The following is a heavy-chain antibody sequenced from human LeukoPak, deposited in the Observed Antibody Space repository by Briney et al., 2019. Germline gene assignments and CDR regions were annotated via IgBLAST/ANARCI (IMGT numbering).Heavy chain of an antibody. J-gene: IGHJ3*02. D-gene: IGHD1-7*01. CDR3: ARGCAYNWNYVCAFDI. V-gene: IGHV1-2*02. CDR2: INPNSGGT. Sequence: ASVKVSCKASGYTFTGYYMHWVRQAPGQGLEWMGWINPNSGGTNYAQKFQGRVTMTRDTSISTAYMELSRLRSDDTAVYYCARGCAYNWNYVCAFDIWGQGTMVTVSS. CDR1: GYTFTGYY.